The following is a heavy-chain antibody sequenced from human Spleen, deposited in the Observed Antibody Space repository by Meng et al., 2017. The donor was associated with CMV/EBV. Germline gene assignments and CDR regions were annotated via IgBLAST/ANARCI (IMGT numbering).Heavy chain of an antibody. Sequence: SLKISCVAVPGLIFDNYDMHWVRQAPGKGLEWVSGISWNSGSIGYADSVKGRFTVSRDNSKNTVYLQMNSLRAEDAAIYYCAKDRYSGSHKRLDYWGQGTLVTVSS. D-gene: IGHD5-12*01. CDR2: ISWNSGSI. J-gene: IGHJ4*02. CDR3: AKDRYSGSHKRLDY. V-gene: IGHV3-9*01. CDR1: GLIFDNYD.